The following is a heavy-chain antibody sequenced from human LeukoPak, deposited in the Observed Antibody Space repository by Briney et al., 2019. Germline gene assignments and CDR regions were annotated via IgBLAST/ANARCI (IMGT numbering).Heavy chain of an antibody. CDR1: GGSISISNYY. CDR3: ARRLAGRNWFDP. J-gene: IGHJ5*02. Sequence: PSETLSLTCTVSGGSISISNYYWGWLRQPPGKGLEWIASINYSGSTYYNPYLKSRVTISVDTSKNQFSLKLSSVTVADTAVYYCARRLAGRNWFDPWGQGTLVTVSS. V-gene: IGHV4-39*01. CDR2: INYSGST.